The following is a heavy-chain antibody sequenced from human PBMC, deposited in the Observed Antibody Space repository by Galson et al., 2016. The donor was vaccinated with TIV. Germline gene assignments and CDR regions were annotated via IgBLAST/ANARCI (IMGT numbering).Heavy chain of an antibody. D-gene: IGHD2-21*02. J-gene: IGHJ4*02. Sequence: SLRLSCAASGFTFDDYGVSWVRQAPGKGLEWVSSINWNGGSTGYADSVKGRFTISTDNAKNSLYLQMNSLSAEDTAFYYCAIEVAGGCACYYFDNGGQGTLVTVSS. CDR2: INWNGGST. CDR1: GFTFDDYG. CDR3: AIEVAGGCACYYFDN. V-gene: IGHV3-20*04.